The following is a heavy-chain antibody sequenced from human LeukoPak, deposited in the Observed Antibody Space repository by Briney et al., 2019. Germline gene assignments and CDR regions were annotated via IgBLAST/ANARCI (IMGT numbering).Heavy chain of an antibody. D-gene: IGHD3-22*01. CDR2: VRSKAYGGTT. J-gene: IGHJ4*02. V-gene: IGHV3-49*04. Sequence: GGSLRLSCSTSGFTFGDFAMPWVRQAPGKGLEWVGFVRSKAYGGTTEYAASVKGRFIISRDDSKSIAYLQMNSLKTEDTGVYYCTHDSNGYSYSYDYWGQGTLVTVSS. CDR1: GFTFGDFA. CDR3: THDSNGYSYSYDY.